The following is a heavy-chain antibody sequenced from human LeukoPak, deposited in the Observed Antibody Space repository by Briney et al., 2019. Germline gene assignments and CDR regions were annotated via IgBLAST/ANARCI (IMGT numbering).Heavy chain of an antibody. CDR3: AKRSNFWTGYLDY. CDR2: ISGSGGST. Sequence: GGSLRLSCTASKFTFSNYAMSWVRQAPGKGLEWVSVISGSGGSTYYADYVKGRFTISRDNPKDTLFLQMNSLRTEDTAVYYCAKRSNFWTGYLDYWGQGTLVTVSS. J-gene: IGHJ4*02. V-gene: IGHV3-23*01. D-gene: IGHD3/OR15-3a*01. CDR1: KFTFSNYA.